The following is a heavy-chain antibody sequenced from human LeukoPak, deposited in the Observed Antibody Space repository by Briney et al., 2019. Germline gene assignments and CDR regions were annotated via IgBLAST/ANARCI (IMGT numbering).Heavy chain of an antibody. D-gene: IGHD6-13*01. CDR3: ARGLVAAAGTHDVAFDI. J-gene: IGHJ3*02. CDR1: GYTFSSYD. Sequence: GASVKVSCKASGYTFSSYDINWERQAPGQGLEWVRWISVYKGNPKYAQKFQGRLTMTTDTSTSTAYMELSSLRSEDTAVYYCARGLVAAAGTHDVAFDIWGQGTMVTVSS. V-gene: IGHV1-18*01. CDR2: ISVYKGNP.